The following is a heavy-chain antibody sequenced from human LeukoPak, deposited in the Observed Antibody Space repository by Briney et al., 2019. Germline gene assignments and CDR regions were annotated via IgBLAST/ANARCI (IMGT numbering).Heavy chain of an antibody. Sequence: GASVKVSCEASGYTFTGYYMHWVRQAPGQGLEWMGWINPNSGGTNYAQKLQGRVTMTTDTSTSTAYMELRSLRSDDTAVYYCARDLGDYVWGSYRQFDYWGQGTLVTVSS. CDR2: INPNSGGT. D-gene: IGHD3-16*02. J-gene: IGHJ4*02. CDR1: GYTFTGYY. CDR3: ARDLGDYVWGSYRQFDY. V-gene: IGHV1-2*02.